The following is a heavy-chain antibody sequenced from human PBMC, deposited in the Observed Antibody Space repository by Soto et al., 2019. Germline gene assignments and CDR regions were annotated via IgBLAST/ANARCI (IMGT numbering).Heavy chain of an antibody. D-gene: IGHD3-16*01. CDR2: FYWDDDK. V-gene: IGHV2-5*02. J-gene: IGHJ4*02. CDR3: AHTWGLPFDY. CDR1: GLSLRTTGVG. Sequence: QITSKESGPTLVKPTQTLTLTCTYSGLSLRTTGVGVGWIRQPPGKALEWLGIFYWDDDKRYSPSLTNRLTLTHYTSKSQVVLTLTNIDPVDTATYYCAHTWGLPFDYWGQGTLVIVSS.